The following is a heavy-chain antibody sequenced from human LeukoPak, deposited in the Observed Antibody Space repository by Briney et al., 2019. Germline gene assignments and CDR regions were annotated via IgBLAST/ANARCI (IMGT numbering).Heavy chain of an antibody. J-gene: IGHJ6*02. V-gene: IGHV5-51*01. CDR3: ARGLRLGYCSSTSCSLDYSNGMDV. Sequence: GESLKISCKGSGYSFTSYWIGWVRQMPGKGLEWMGIIYPGDSDTRYSPSFQGQVTISADKSIGTAYLQWSSLKASDTAMYYCARGLRLGYCSSTSCSLDYSNGMDVWGQGTTVTVSS. D-gene: IGHD2-2*01. CDR2: IYPGDSDT. CDR1: GYSFTSYW.